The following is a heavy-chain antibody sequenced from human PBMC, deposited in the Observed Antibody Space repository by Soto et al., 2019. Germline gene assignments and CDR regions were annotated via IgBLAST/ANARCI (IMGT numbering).Heavy chain of an antibody. CDR1: GGYINSSY. CDR2: IHYIGST. V-gene: IGHV4-59*01. CDR3: TRSGGDYENSGYYGGDFHY. J-gene: IGHJ4*02. Sequence: SQTLYLTGTACGGYINSSYLSWIPQPPGKGLEYIRYIHYIGSTNYNPSPKGRDTISLDTSKNQFSLKLSYLNAAYKAVYYCTRSGGDYENSGYYGGDFHYWGRGSLVTVSS. D-gene: IGHD3-22*01.